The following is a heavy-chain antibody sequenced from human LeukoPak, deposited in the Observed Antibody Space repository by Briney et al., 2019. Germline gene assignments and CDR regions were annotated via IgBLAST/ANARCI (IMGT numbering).Heavy chain of an antibody. J-gene: IGHJ4*02. Sequence: PGGSLRLSCAASGFAFSTYSMNWVRQAPGKGLEWLSYITSTSYAIYYGDSVKGRFTISRDNAKNSLYPQMNSLRAEDTAVYYCARVAPGHDVGRGYFDYWGQGTLVTVSS. CDR3: ARVAPGHDVGRGYFDY. CDR2: ITSTSYAI. D-gene: IGHD6-13*01. V-gene: IGHV3-48*01. CDR1: GFAFSTYS.